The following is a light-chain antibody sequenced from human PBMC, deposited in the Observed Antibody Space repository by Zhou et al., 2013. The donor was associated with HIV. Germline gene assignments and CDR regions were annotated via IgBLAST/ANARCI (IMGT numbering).Light chain of an antibody. CDR1: TLRIYY. CDR2: GKN. V-gene: IGLV3-19*01. CDR3: ASRDSNSKHPV. J-gene: IGLJ1*01. Sequence: SSELTQDPVVSVALGQTVTITCQGDTLRIYYASWYQQKPGQAPLLVIYGKNNRPSGIPERFSGSSSGNRASLTITGAQAEDEADYYCASRDSNSKHPVFGTGTKVTVL.